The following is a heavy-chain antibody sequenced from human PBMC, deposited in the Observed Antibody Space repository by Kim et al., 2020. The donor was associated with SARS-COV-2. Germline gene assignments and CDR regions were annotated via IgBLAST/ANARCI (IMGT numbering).Heavy chain of an antibody. CDR1: GFTFSIYE. D-gene: IGHD3-3*01. V-gene: IGHV3-48*03. CDR2: ISSSGSTI. CDR3: ARNYEFWSGYHPYYYYGMDV. Sequence: GGSLRLSCAASGFTFSIYEMNWVRQAPGKGLEWLSYISSSGSTIYYADSVKGRFTISRDNAKNSLYLQMNSLRAEDTAVYYCARNYEFWSGYHPYYYYGMDVWGQGTTVTVSS. J-gene: IGHJ6*02.